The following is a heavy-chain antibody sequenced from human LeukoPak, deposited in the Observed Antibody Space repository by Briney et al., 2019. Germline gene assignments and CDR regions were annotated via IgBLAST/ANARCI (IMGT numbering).Heavy chain of an antibody. J-gene: IGHJ6*03. V-gene: IGHV3-7*03. D-gene: IGHD2-15*01. Sequence: GGSLRLSCTTSEFTLSYFWMSWVRQAPGKGLEWVANIKHDGSGMSYVDSVKGRFIISRDNAKDSLYLQMNSLRAEDTAIYYCAKNGDRGAYCSGGTCYPYYYYYMDVWGKGTTVTISS. CDR1: EFTLSYFW. CDR2: IKHDGSGM. CDR3: AKNGDRGAYCSGGTCYPYYYYYMDV.